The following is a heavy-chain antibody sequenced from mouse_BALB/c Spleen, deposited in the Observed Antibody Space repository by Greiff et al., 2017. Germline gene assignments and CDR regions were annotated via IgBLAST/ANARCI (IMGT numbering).Heavy chain of an antibody. CDR1: GFSLTSYG. J-gene: IGHJ4*01. D-gene: IGHD3-2*02. CDR3: ARKGGFYYAMDY. V-gene: IGHV2-4-1*01. CDR2: IWSGGST. Sequence: VKLMESGPGLVQPSQSLSITCTVSGFSLTSYGVHWVRQSPGKGLEWLGVIWSGGSTDYNAAFISRLSISKDNSKSQVFFIMNSLQADDTAIYYCARKGGFYYAMDYWGQGTSVTVSS.